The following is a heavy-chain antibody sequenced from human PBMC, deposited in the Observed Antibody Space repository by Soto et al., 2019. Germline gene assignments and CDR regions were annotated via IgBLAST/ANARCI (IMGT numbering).Heavy chain of an antibody. J-gene: IGHJ4*02. CDR3: ARVSGSYWPFDY. V-gene: IGHV1-46*01. CDR2: INPSDGRT. D-gene: IGHD1-26*01. CDR1: GYTFTNYY. Sequence: ASVKVSCKASGYTFTNYYIHWVRQAPGQGPEWMGIINPSDGRTTYTQKFQGRITMIRDTSTSTVYMELSSLRSEDTAVYYCARVSGSYWPFDYWGQGTQVTVSS.